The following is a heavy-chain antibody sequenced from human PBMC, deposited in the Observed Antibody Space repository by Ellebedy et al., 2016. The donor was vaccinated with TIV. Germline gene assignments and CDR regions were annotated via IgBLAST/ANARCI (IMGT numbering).Heavy chain of an antibody. V-gene: IGHV3-23*01. CDR1: GFTFSSYA. J-gene: IGHJ4*02. D-gene: IGHD3-22*01. CDR3: APNYYDSSGYYRTPLLDY. Sequence: GESLKISXAASGFTFSSYAMSWVRQAPGKGLEWVSAISGSGGSTYYADSVKGRFTISRDNSKNTLYLQMNSLRAEDTAVYYCAPNYYDSSGYYRTPLLDYWGQGTLVTVSS. CDR2: ISGSGGST.